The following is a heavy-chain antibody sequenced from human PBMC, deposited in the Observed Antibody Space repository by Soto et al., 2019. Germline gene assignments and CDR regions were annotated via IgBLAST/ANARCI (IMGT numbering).Heavy chain of an antibody. J-gene: IGHJ6*02. CDR2: IDPSDSYT. Sequence: PGESLKISCKGSGYSFTSYWISWVRQMPGKGLEWMGRIDPSDSYTNYSPSFQGHITISADKSISTAYLQWSSLKASDTAMYYCVILTGSPPYYYYGMDVWGQGTTVTVSS. D-gene: IGHD3-9*01. V-gene: IGHV5-10-1*01. CDR1: GYSFTSYW. CDR3: VILTGSPPYYYYGMDV.